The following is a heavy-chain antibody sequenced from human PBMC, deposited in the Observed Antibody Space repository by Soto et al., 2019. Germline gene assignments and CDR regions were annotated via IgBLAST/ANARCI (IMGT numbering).Heavy chain of an antibody. CDR2: IYPGDYET. CDR1: GYTFSNFS. D-gene: IGHD6-13*01. J-gene: IGHJ4*02. V-gene: IGHV5-51*01. CDR3: AGSPRSSPHFDV. Sequence: PGESLKISCQCSGYTFSNFSIGWVRQLPGQCLEWMGIIYPGDYETRYSPSFLGKVTISAEKSINTAYLQWSSLEASDSAFYFSAGSPRSSPHFDVWGQGALVTVSS.